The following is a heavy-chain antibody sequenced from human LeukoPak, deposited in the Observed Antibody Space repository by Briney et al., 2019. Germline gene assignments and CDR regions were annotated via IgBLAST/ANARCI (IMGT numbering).Heavy chain of an antibody. J-gene: IGHJ4*02. V-gene: IGHV3-74*03. D-gene: IGHD6-19*01. CDR1: GFTFSSYW. CDR2: IDSDGSST. CDR3: ARVARLVSSGWYEDY. Sequence: PGGSLRLSCAASGFTFSSYWMHWVRQAPGKGLVWVSRIDSDGSSTKYADSVKGRITISRDNAKNTLYLQMNSLRAEDTAVYYCARVARLVSSGWYEDYWGQGTLVTVSS.